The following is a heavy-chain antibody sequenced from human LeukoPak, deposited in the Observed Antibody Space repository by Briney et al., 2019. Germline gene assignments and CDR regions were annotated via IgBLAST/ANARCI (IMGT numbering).Heavy chain of an antibody. CDR2: ISSDGTIQ. CDR3: ARGYNAGWFDY. V-gene: IGHV3-30*04. Sequence: PGGSLRLSCAASGFSFSTYTLHWVRQAPGKGLEWVAVISSDGTIQDYADSVKARFTISRDNPKNTLFLQLNSLRVEDTAVHFCARGYNAGWFDYWGQGTLVTVSS. J-gene: IGHJ4*02. D-gene: IGHD6-19*01. CDR1: GFSFSTYT.